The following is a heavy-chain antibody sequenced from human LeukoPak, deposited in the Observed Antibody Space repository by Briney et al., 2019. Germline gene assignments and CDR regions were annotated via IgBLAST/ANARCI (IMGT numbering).Heavy chain of an antibody. V-gene: IGHV3-7*01. CDR3: AKGLEVIADSSGYDY. CDR1: GFTFSSYW. CDR2: IKQDGSEK. J-gene: IGHJ4*02. Sequence: PGGSLRLSCAASGFTFSSYWMSWVRQAPGKGLEWVANIKQDGSEKYYVDSVKGRFTISRDNAKNSLYLQMNSLRAEDTAVYYCAKGLEVIADSSGYDYWGQGTLVTVSS. D-gene: IGHD3-22*01.